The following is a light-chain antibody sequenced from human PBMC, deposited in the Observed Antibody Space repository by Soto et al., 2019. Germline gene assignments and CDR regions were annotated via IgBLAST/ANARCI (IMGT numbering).Light chain of an antibody. Sequence: DIQMTQSPSSLSASVGDRVTITCRASQSIDTSLNWYQQKPGKAPQLLIYGASSLQSGVPLRFSGSGSGTDFTLTISSLQPEDFATYYCQQSYSIMPLTCGGGTKVEIK. V-gene: IGKV1-39*01. CDR3: QQSYSIMPLT. J-gene: IGKJ4*01. CDR1: QSIDTS. CDR2: GAS.